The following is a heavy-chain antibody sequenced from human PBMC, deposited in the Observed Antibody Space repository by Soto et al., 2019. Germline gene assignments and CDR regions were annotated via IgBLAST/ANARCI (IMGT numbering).Heavy chain of an antibody. CDR3: ARVGDHYGAGSNRPYFYYYGMDV. CDR1: GYRFSNYW. CDR2: IYPGDSET. D-gene: IGHD3-10*01. Sequence: GESLKISCKGSGYRFSNYWIGWVRQMPGKGLEWMGTIYPGDSETRYSPSFQGQVTISVDKSISTAYPQWSSLTASDTAMFYCARVGDHYGAGSNRPYFYYYGMDVWGHGTTVTVSS. J-gene: IGHJ6*02. V-gene: IGHV5-51*01.